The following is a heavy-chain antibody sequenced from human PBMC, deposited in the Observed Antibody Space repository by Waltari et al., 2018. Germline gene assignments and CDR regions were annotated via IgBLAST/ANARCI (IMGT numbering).Heavy chain of an antibody. CDR3: ARGGQRYYGSGSYSPFVY. Sequence: QVQLQQWGAGLFKPSETLSLTCAVYGGSFSGSYWSWIRPPPGQGLEWIGEINHSGSTNYNPSLKSRVTISVDTSKNQFSLKLSSVTAADTAVYYCARGGQRYYGSGSYSPFVYWGQGTLVTVSS. D-gene: IGHD3-10*01. CDR1: GGSFSGSY. J-gene: IGHJ4*02. V-gene: IGHV4-34*01. CDR2: INHSGST.